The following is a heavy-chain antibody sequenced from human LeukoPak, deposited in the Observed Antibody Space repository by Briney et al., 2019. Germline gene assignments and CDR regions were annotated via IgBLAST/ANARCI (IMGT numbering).Heavy chain of an antibody. Sequence: GGPLRLSCAASGFTFSSYWMSWVRQAPGKGLEWVANIKQDGSEKYYVDSVKGRFTISRDNAKNSLYLQMNSLRAEDTAVYYCAREGGSYYFDYWGQGTLVTVSS. J-gene: IGHJ4*02. CDR1: GFTFSSYW. D-gene: IGHD1-26*01. CDR2: IKQDGSEK. CDR3: AREGGSYYFDY. V-gene: IGHV3-7*01.